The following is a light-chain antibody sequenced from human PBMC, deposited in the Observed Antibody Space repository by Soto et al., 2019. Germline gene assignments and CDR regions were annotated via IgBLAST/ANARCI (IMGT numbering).Light chain of an antibody. CDR3: CSHAGINNFWV. J-gene: IGLJ3*02. CDR2: EVT. CDR1: SSDVGRYNY. Sequence: QSALTQPPYASGSPGQSVTISCTGTSSDVGRYNYVSWYQHHPGKAPKLMIYEVTKRPSGVPDRFSGSKSGNTASLTVSGLQADDEAEYFCCSHAGINNFWVFCGGTKLTVL. V-gene: IGLV2-8*01.